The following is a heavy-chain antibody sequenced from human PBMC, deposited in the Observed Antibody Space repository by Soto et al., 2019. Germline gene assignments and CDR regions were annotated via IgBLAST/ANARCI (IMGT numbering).Heavy chain of an antibody. CDR2: ISYDGSNK. V-gene: IGHV3-30-3*01. CDR3: ARHLEPPPERPTFDY. CDR1: GFTFSSYA. J-gene: IGHJ4*02. D-gene: IGHD3-3*01. Sequence: QVQLVESGGGVVQPGRSLRLSCAASGFTFSSYAMHWVRQAPGTGLEWVAVISYDGSNKYYADSVKGRFTISRDNSKKALYLQMNSLRAEDTAVYYCARHLEPPPERPTFDYWGQGTLVTVSS.